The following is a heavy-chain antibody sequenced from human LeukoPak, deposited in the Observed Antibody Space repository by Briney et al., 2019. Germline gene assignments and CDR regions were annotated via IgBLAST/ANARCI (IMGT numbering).Heavy chain of an antibody. Sequence: ASVTVSFKTSGYTFIGYDINWVRQAPGQGLEWMGWMKSNSGDTHFAQKFQGRLTMTRNTSISTAFMELSSLRDEDTAVYYCARGEYSSSWYPFDYWGQGSLVTVSS. CDR2: MKSNSGDT. D-gene: IGHD6-13*01. CDR3: ARGEYSSSWYPFDY. CDR1: GYTFIGYD. J-gene: IGHJ4*02. V-gene: IGHV1-8*01.